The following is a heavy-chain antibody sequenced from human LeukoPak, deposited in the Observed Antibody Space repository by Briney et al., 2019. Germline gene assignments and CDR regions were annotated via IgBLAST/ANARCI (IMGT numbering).Heavy chain of an antibody. D-gene: IGHD3-10*01. V-gene: IGHV1-69*05. CDR1: GCTFSRYA. Sequence: GSSVKVSCKASGCTFSRYAISWVRQAPGQGLEWMGGIVPIFGTANYAQKFQGRVTITTDESTSTAYMELSSLRSEDTAVYYCAISPFAGFGDLVWGQGTLVTVSS. CDR2: IVPIFGTA. CDR3: AISPFAGFGDLV. J-gene: IGHJ4*02.